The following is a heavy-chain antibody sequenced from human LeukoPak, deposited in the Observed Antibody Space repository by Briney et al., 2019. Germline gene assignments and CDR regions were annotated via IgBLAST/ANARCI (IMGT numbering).Heavy chain of an antibody. Sequence: SETLSLTCTVSGGSITSDYWSWIRQPAGEGLEWIGRIYSSGSPSCNPSLKSRVTMSVDTSKNKFSLKVTSVTAADTAVYYCARDPDGYIDYWGQGTLVTVSS. CDR1: GGSITSDY. D-gene: IGHD5-24*01. J-gene: IGHJ4*02. CDR3: ARDPDGYIDY. V-gene: IGHV4-4*07. CDR2: IYSSGSP.